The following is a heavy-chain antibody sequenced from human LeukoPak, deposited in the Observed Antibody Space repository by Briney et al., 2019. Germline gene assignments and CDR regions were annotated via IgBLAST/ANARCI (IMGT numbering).Heavy chain of an antibody. CDR3: ARLPINSYDAFDI. V-gene: IGHV4-39*01. J-gene: IGHJ3*02. CDR2: IYYSGTT. Sequence: EPSETLSLTCTVSGGSISSSSNYWGWLRQPPGKGLEWIGTIYYSGTTYYNLSLKSRVTISVDTSKNQFSLKLSSVTAADTAVYYCARLPINSYDAFDIWGQGTMVTVSS. D-gene: IGHD5-12*01. CDR1: GGSISSSSNY.